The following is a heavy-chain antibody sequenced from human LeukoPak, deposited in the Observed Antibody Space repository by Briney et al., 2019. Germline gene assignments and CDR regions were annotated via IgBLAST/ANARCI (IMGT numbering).Heavy chain of an antibody. CDR1: GYTFTAYY. J-gene: IGHJ4*02. Sequence: ASVKVSCKASGYTFTAYYMHWVRQAPGQGLEWMGWINPNSGGTNYAQKFQGRVTMTRDTSISTAYMELRSLRSDDTAVYYCARVAGAYAEYYFDYWGQGTLVTVSS. CDR2: INPNSGGT. CDR3: ARVAGAYAEYYFDY. V-gene: IGHV1-2*02. D-gene: IGHD1-26*01.